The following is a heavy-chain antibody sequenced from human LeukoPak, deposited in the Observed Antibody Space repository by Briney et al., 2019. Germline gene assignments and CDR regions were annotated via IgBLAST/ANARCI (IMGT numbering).Heavy chain of an antibody. CDR3: ARDQIPPYYYDSSGPRGGYFDY. J-gene: IGHJ4*02. CDR1: GFTFSSYW. D-gene: IGHD3-22*01. CDR2: IKQDGSEK. Sequence: PGGSLRLSCGASGFTFSSYWMSWVRQAPGKGLEWVANIKQDGSEKYYVDSVKGRFTISRDNAKNSLYLQMNSLRAEDTAVYYCARDQIPPYYYDSSGPRGGYFDYWGQGTLVTVSS. V-gene: IGHV3-7*01.